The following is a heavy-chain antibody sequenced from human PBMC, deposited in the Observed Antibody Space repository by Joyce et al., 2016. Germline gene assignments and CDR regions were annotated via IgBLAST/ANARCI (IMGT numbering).Heavy chain of an antibody. CDR1: GFDFGGCS. Sequence: EVELVESGGALVQPGGSLRLSCAASGFDFGGCSLTWVRQAPGKGLEWLSYISNFGSPIFYADSVRGRFTISRDNARKSLYLQMNSLRAEDTGVYFGARGGEHRTDWFFSWGQGTPVTVSS. J-gene: IGHJ1*01. D-gene: IGHD3-9*01. CDR2: ISNFGSPI. CDR3: ARGGEHRTDWFFS. V-gene: IGHV3-48*01.